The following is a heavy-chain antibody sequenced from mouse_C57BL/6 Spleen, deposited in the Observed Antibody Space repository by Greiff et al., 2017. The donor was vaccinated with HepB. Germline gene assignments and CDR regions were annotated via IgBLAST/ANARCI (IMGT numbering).Heavy chain of an antibody. CDR1: GYTFTDYY. D-gene: IGHD2-5*01. Sequence: EVQLQQSGPELVKPGASVKISCKASGYTFTDYYMNWVKQSHGKSLEWIGDINPNNGGTSYKQKFRGKATLTVDKSSSTAYMELRSLTSEDSAFYYCARSGYSNYVRFAYWGQGTLVTVSA. CDR3: ARSGYSNYVRFAY. CDR2: INPNNGGT. V-gene: IGHV1-26*01. J-gene: IGHJ3*01.